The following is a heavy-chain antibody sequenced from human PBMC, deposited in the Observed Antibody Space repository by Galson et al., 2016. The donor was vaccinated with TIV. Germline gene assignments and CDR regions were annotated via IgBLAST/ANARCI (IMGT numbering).Heavy chain of an antibody. CDR1: GFTFSAYA. D-gene: IGHD6-19*01. Sequence: SLRLSCAASGFTFSAYAMSWVRQAPGKGLEWVSLVSGSGISTYYADSVKGRFTISRDNSRNTLYLQMNSLRAEDTALYYCAKDAQWLPAAYFDYWGQGILVTVSS. V-gene: IGHV3-23*01. CDR3: AKDAQWLPAAYFDY. J-gene: IGHJ4*02. CDR2: VSGSGIST.